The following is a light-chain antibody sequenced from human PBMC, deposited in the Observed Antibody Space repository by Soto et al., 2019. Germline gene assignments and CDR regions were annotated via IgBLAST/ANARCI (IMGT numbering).Light chain of an antibody. CDR2: EVS. CDR3: SSYTSSSTYV. CDR1: SSDVGSYNR. J-gene: IGLJ1*01. Sequence: QSALTQPPSVSGSPGQSVTISCTATSSDVGSYNRVSWYQQPPGTAPKLMIYEVSNRPSGVPDRFSGSKSGNTASLTISGLQAEDEADYYCSSYTSSSTYVFGTGTKLTVL. V-gene: IGLV2-18*02.